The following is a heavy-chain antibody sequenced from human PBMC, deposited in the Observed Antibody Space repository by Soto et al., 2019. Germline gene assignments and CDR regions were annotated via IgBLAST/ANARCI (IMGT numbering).Heavy chain of an antibody. CDR3: AREQYYDFWSGYYPNNWFDP. V-gene: IGHV4-31*03. D-gene: IGHD3-3*01. J-gene: IGHJ5*02. Sequence: SETLSLTCTVSGGSISSGGYYWSWIRQHPGKGLEWIGYIYYSGSTYYNPSLKSRVTISVDTSKNQFSLKLSSVTAADTAVYYCAREQYYDFWSGYYPNNWFDPWGQGTLVTVSS. CDR1: GGSISSGGYY. CDR2: IYYSGST.